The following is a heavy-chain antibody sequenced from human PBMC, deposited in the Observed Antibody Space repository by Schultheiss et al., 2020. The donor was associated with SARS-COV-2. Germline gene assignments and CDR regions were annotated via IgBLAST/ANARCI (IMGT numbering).Heavy chain of an antibody. CDR1: GGSISSSSYY. CDR3: ARDPGEMATISFDY. Sequence: SQTLSLTCTVSGGSISSSSYYWGWIRQPAGKGLEWIGRIYTSGSTNYNPSLKSRVTISVDTSKNQFSLKLSSVTAADTAVYYCARDPGEMATISFDYWGQGTLVTVSS. V-gene: IGHV4-61*02. J-gene: IGHJ4*02. CDR2: IYTSGST. D-gene: IGHD5-24*01.